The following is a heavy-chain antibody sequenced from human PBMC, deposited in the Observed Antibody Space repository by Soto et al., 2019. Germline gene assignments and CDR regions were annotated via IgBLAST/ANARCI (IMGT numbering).Heavy chain of an antibody. D-gene: IGHD3-9*01. CDR3: ATSPRFDFDF. CDR2: ISYIGAT. CDR1: GGSVSGDKNY. Sequence: QVQLQESGPGLVKPSETLSLTCSVSGGSVSGDKNYWSWIRQSPGKGLEWIGFISYIGATIYNLSLKSRLTIPVARSKNQFSLRLSSVTASDTALYYFATSPRFDFDFWGQGTTVIVSS. V-gene: IGHV4-61*01. J-gene: IGHJ3*01.